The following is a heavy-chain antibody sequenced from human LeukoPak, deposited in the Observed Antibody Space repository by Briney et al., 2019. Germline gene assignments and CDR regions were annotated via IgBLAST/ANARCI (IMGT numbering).Heavy chain of an antibody. J-gene: IGHJ6*04. CDR3: AELGITMIGGV. V-gene: IGHV3-48*03. CDR1: GFTFSSDW. Sequence: GGSLRLSCAVSGFTFSSDWMIWVRQAPGKGLEWVSDSVKGRFTISRDNAKNSLYLQMNSLRAEDTAVYYCAELGITMIGGVWGKGTTVTISS. D-gene: IGHD3-10*02.